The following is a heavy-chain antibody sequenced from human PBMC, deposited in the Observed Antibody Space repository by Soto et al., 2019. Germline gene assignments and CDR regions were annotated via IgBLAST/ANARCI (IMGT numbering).Heavy chain of an antibody. CDR3: ARERLRFLEWLLYFHGMDV. V-gene: IGHV1-2*02. D-gene: IGHD3-3*01. CDR1: GYTFTGYY. Sequence: ASVKVSCKASGYTFTGYYMHWVRQTPGQGLEWMGWINPNSGGTNYAQKFQGRVTMTRDTSISTAYMELSRLRSDDTAVYYCARERLRFLEWLLYFHGMDVWGQGTTVTVSS. J-gene: IGHJ6*02. CDR2: INPNSGGT.